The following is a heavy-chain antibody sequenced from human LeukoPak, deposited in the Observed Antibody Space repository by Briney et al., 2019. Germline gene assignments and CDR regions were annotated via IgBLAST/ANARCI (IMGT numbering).Heavy chain of an antibody. CDR1: GYTLTELS. Sequence: SVKVSCKVSGYTLTELSMHWVRQAPGQGLEWMGGIIPIFGTANYAQKFQGRVTITTDESTSTAYMELSSLRSEDTAVYYCASSPRGYFDWLLYFGYWGQGTLVTVSS. J-gene: IGHJ4*02. CDR2: IIPIFGTA. CDR3: ASSPRGYFDWLLYFGY. D-gene: IGHD3-9*01. V-gene: IGHV1-69*05.